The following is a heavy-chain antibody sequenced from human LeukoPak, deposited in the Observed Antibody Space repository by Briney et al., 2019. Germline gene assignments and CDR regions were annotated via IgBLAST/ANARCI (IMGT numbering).Heavy chain of an antibody. CDR3: ARLGLGATWTLDY. D-gene: IGHD1-26*01. CDR1: GFTVSSNY. J-gene: IGHJ4*02. Sequence: GSLRLSCAASGFTVSSNYMSWVRQAPGKGLEWIGSIYYSGSTYYNPSLKSRVTISVDTSKNQFSLKLSSVTAADTAVYYCARLGLGATWTLDYWGQGTLVTVSS. CDR2: IYYSGST. V-gene: IGHV4-39*07.